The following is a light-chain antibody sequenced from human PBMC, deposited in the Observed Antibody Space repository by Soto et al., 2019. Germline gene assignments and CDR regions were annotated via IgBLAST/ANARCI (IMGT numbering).Light chain of an antibody. CDR3: LQVSSFPRT. V-gene: IGKV1-5*01. Sequence: DIQMTQSPSTLSGSVGDRVTITCRASQSISSWMAWYQQKPGKAPKLLIYDASTLESGVPSRFSGSRSGTEFTLTINSLQPEDIATYYCLQVSSFPRTFGQGTKVDIK. CDR1: QSISSW. CDR2: DAS. J-gene: IGKJ1*01.